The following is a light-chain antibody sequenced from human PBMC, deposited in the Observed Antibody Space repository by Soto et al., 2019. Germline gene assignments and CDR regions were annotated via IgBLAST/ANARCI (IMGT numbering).Light chain of an antibody. J-gene: IGKJ5*01. Sequence: EIEMTQYPATLSVYPGERAPHSCRASQSVSSELAWYQQQPGQAPRLLMYGASTRATGIPARFSGSGSGTECTLTISGLRSLDSAIYFCLQYQSWPITFVQGTQLEIK. CDR2: GAS. CDR1: QSVSSE. V-gene: IGKV3-15*01. CDR3: LQYQSWPIT.